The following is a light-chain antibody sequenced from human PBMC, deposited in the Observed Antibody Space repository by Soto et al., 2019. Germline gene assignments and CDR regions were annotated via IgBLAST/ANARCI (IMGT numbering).Light chain of an antibody. CDR3: SSYTSDFRRV. J-gene: IGLJ1*01. V-gene: IGLV2-14*01. Sequence: QSALTQPASVSGSPGQSITVSCTVTSSDVGAYKYVSWYQQHPGKAPKLMIYEVNNRPSGVSNRFSGSKSGNTASLTISGLQAEDEADYYCSSYTSDFRRVFGTGTKVTVL. CDR2: EVN. CDR1: SSDVGAYKY.